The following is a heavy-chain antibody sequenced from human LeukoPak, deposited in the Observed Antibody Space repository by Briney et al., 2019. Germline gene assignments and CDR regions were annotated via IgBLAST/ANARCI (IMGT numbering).Heavy chain of an antibody. V-gene: IGHV4-61*05. CDR1: GASISSSSYY. Sequence: SETLSLTCTVSGASISSSSYYWGWIRQPPGKGLEWIGYIYYSGSTNYNPSLKSRVTISVDTSKNQFSLKLSSVTAADTAVYYCARQSGSYGVYYYYMDVWGKGTTVTISS. CDR2: IYYSGST. J-gene: IGHJ6*03. D-gene: IGHD1-26*01. CDR3: ARQSGSYGVYYYYMDV.